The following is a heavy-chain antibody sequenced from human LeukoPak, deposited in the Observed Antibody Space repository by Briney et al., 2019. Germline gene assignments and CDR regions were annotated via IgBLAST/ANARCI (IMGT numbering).Heavy chain of an antibody. J-gene: IGHJ3*01. CDR2: IRPSSDTT. CDR1: RFTFIRAA. CDR3: AKRAHCTTAACSAFDF. D-gene: IGHD2-8*01. V-gene: IGHV3-23*01. Sequence: RGSLRLSRAPSRFTFIRAAISGVRQAPGKGPEGVSAIRPSSDTTYYTDSLKGRFTISRDNSKNTLYLQMNSLRAEDTAVYYCAKRAHCTTAACSAFDFWGQGTMVTVSS.